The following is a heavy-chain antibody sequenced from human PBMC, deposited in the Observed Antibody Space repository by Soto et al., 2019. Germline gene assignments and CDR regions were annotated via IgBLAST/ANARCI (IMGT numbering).Heavy chain of an antibody. V-gene: IGHV3-11*01. D-gene: IGHD4-4*01. CDR2: ISGSSNTI. CDR1: GFIFSDYY. J-gene: IGHJ5*02. CDR3: ATAGPNYSGNSVWFDP. Sequence: GGSLRLSCTASGFIFSDYYMSWIRQAPGKGLQWVSYISGSSNTIYYEDSVRGRFTISRDNTKNSLYLQMSNLRAEDTAFYFCATAGPNYSGNSVWFDPWSQGTLVTVSS.